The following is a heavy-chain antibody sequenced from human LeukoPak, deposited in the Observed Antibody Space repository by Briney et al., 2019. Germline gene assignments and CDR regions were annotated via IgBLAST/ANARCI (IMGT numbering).Heavy chain of an antibody. Sequence: PSQTLSLTCTVSGGSISSGGYYWSWLRQHPGKGLEWIGYIYYSGSTYYNPSLKSRVTISVDTSKNQFPLKLSSVTAADTAVYYCARAMEEGYCSSTSCPTRFDPWGQGTLVTVSS. V-gene: IGHV4-31*03. CDR1: GGSISSGGYY. D-gene: IGHD2-2*01. CDR3: ARAMEEGYCSSTSCPTRFDP. J-gene: IGHJ5*02. CDR2: IYYSGST.